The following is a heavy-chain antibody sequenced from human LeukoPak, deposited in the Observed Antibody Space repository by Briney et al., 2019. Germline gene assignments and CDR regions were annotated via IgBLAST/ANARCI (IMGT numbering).Heavy chain of an antibody. CDR1: GFTFSSYA. CDR3: EIVVANQNTDY. Sequence: GGSLRLSCAASGFTFSSYAMHWVRQAPGKGLEWVAVISYDGSNKYYADSVKGRFTISRDNSKNTLYLQMNSLRAEDTAVYYSEIVVANQNTDYWGQGTLVTVSS. V-gene: IGHV3-30-3*01. CDR2: ISYDGSNK. D-gene: IGHD3-22*01. J-gene: IGHJ4*02.